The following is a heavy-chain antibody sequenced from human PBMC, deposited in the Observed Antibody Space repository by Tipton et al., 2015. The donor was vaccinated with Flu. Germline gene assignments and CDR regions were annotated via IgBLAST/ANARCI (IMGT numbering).Heavy chain of an antibody. J-gene: IGHJ4*02. CDR1: GYSISSGYY. D-gene: IGHD2-15*01. CDR2: IYHSGRT. CDR3: ARVGRGGIVYYFDY. Sequence: LRLSCTVSGYSISSGYYWGWIRQPPGKGLEWIGSIYHSGRTYYNPSFKSRVTISVDTSKNQFSLKLSSVTAADTAVYYCARVGRGGIVYYFDYWGQGTLVTVSS. V-gene: IGHV4-38-2*02.